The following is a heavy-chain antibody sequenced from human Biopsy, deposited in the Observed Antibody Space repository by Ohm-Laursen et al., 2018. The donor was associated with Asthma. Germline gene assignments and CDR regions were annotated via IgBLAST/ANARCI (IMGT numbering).Heavy chain of an antibody. D-gene: IGHD2-2*01. Sequence: ASVKVSCKSLGGTFNTYVIGRVRQAPGQGLEWMGGINSVFGTTTYPQKFQDRVTITADDSTSTVYMELSSLRSKDTAVYYCARKAGSCISRTCYSLDFWGQGTLVTVSS. V-gene: IGHV1-69*13. CDR2: INSVFGTT. CDR3: ARKAGSCISRTCYSLDF. J-gene: IGHJ4*02. CDR1: GGTFNTYV.